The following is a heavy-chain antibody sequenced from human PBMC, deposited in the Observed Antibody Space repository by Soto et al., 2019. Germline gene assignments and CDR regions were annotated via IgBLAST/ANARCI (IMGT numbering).Heavy chain of an antibody. J-gene: IGHJ3*02. CDR1: GGSISSGGYY. V-gene: IGHV4-31*03. D-gene: IGHD2-21*02. Sequence: SETLSLTCTVSGGSISSGGYYWSWIRQHPGKGLEWIGYIYYSGSTYYNPSLKSRVTISVDTSKNQFSLKLSSVTAADTAVYYCARGVVVTSPAVGGAFDIWGQGTMVTVSS. CDR3: ARGVVVTSPAVGGAFDI. CDR2: IYYSGST.